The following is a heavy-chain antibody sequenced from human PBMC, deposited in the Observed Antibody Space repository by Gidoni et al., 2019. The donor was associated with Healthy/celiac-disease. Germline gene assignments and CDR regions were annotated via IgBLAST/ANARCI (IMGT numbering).Heavy chain of an antibody. CDR3: AKDQSGSSGWYEVEYFDY. CDR2: ISYDGSNK. D-gene: IGHD6-19*01. CDR1: GFTFSSYG. Sequence: QVQLVESGGGVVQPGRSLRLSCAASGFTFSSYGMHWVRQAPGKGLEWVAVISYDGSNKYYADSVKGRFTISRDNSKNTLYLQMNSLRAEDTAVYYCAKDQSGSSGWYEVEYFDYWGQGTLVTVSS. V-gene: IGHV3-30*18. J-gene: IGHJ4*02.